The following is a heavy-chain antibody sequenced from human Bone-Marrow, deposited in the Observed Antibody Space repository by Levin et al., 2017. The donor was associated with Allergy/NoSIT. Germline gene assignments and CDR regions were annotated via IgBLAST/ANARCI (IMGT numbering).Heavy chain of an antibody. CDR2: IKSKTDGETT. D-gene: IGHD2-2*01. Sequence: GGSLRLSCAASGFPFIKAWMSWVRQAPGKGLEWVGRIKSKTDGETTDYTAPAKGRFVISRDDSKNTLYLQMNSLKIEDTAMYFCSTLVPAAEGDYWGQGTLVSVSS. CDR1: GFPFIKAW. J-gene: IGHJ4*02. V-gene: IGHV3-15*07. CDR3: STLVPAAEGDY.